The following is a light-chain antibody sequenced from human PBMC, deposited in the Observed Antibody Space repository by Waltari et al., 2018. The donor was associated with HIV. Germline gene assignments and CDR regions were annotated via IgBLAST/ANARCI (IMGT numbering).Light chain of an antibody. CDR1: SSNIGSNT. V-gene: IGLV1-44*01. CDR2: SNN. CDR3: AAWDDSLNGHVV. Sequence: QSVLTQPPSASGTPGQRVTISCSGSSSNIGSNTVNWYQQLPGTAPKLLIYSNNQRPSGVPDLFSGSKSVTSASLAISGLQSEDEADYYCAAWDDSLNGHVVFGGGTKLTVL. J-gene: IGLJ2*01.